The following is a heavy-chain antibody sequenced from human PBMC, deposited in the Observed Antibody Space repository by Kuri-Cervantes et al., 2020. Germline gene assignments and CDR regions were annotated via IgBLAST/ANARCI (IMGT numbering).Heavy chain of an antibody. Sequence: GGSLRLSCIASGIIFTSNDMHWVRQVTGKGLEWVSTITSNGDITYADSVKGRFTISRDNSKNTLYLQMNSLRAEDTALYYCTKDYSSSYYYMDVWGKGPRSPSP. CDR3: TKDYSSSYYYMDV. J-gene: IGHJ6*03. V-gene: IGHV3-23*01. D-gene: IGHD6-6*01. CDR1: GIIFTSND. CDR2: ITSNGDIT.